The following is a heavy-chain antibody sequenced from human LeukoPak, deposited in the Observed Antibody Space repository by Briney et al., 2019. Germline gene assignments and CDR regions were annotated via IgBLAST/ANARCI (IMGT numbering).Heavy chain of an antibody. J-gene: IGHJ4*02. V-gene: IGHV3-48*03. CDR1: GFTFSSYE. CDR3: AVAAETTFDY. Sequence: PGGSLRLSCAASGFTFSSYEMNWVRQAPGKGLEWVSYISSSDSTIYYADSVKGRFTISRDNAKNSLYLQMNSLRAEDTAVYYCAVAAETTFDYWGQGTLVTVS. CDR2: ISSSDSTI. D-gene: IGHD6-13*01.